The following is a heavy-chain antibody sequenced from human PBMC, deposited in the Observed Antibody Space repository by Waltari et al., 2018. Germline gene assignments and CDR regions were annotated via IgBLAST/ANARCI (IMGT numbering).Heavy chain of an antibody. CDR1: GFTFSKHI. V-gene: IGHV3-30-3*01. Sequence: PLVESGGGVVQPGRSLRLSCAAPGFTFSKHIIHWVRRAPGKGLEWVAAMSYDGFSKYYADSVKGRFTIAGDTSKTTVDLQMNSLSTEDTAVYYCAREGGTSGYSGYFDTWGQRTLVTVSS. J-gene: IGHJ4*02. CDR2: MSYDGFSK. CDR3: AREGGTSGYSGYFDT. D-gene: IGHD2-2*01.